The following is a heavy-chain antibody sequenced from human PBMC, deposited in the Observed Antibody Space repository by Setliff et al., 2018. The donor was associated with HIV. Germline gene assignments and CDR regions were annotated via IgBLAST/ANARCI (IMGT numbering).Heavy chain of an antibody. CDR2: ISGSGGTT. CDR3: AKRVVTTAVRYFDL. D-gene: IGHD2-21*02. V-gene: IGHV3-23*01. J-gene: IGHJ2*01. CDR1: GFTFSGYA. Sequence: AGGSLRLSCAASGFTFSGYAMSWVRQAPGKGLEWVSAISGSGGTTYYADSVKGRFTISRDNSKSTLYLQMNSLRAEDTAVYYCAKRVVTTAVRYFDLWGRGTLVTVSS.